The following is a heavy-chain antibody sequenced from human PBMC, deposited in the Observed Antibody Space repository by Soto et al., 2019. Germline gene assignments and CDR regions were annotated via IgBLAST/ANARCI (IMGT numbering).Heavy chain of an antibody. CDR1: GYTFTGYY. CDR3: ARGQARITIFGVVIISPYFQH. D-gene: IGHD3-3*01. V-gene: IGHV1-2*04. CDR2: INPNSGGT. J-gene: IGHJ1*01. Sequence: TSVKVSCKASGYTFTGYYMHWVRQAPGQGLEWMGWINPNSGGTNYAQKFQGWVTMTRNTSISTAYMELSSLRSEDTAVYYCARGQARITIFGVVIISPYFQHWGQGTLVTVSS.